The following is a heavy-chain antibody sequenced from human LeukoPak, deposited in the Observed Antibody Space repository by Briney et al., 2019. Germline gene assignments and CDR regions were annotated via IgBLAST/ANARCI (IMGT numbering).Heavy chain of an antibody. CDR2: ISSSSSYI. V-gene: IGHV3-21*01. Sequence: PGGSLRLSCAASGFTFSSYSMNWVRQAPGKGLEWVSSISSSSSYIYYADSVKGRFTISRDNAKNSLYLQMNSLRAEDTAVYYCARDASIAVAGKLDYWGQGTLVTVSS. D-gene: IGHD6-19*01. CDR3: ARDASIAVAGKLDY. CDR1: GFTFSSYS. J-gene: IGHJ4*02.